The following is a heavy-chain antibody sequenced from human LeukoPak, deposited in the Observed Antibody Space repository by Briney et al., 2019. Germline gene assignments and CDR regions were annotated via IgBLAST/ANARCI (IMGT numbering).Heavy chain of an antibody. CDR3: ATAARGRD. D-gene: IGHD3-10*01. CDR1: GLTLTNYW. CDR2: IKSKTDGGTT. V-gene: IGHV3-15*01. Sequence: GGSLRLSCAVSGLTLTNYWMSWVRQAPGKGLEWVGRIKSKTDGGTTEYAAPVKGRFTISRDDSKNTVHLAMNSLETDDTGVYNCATAARGRDWGQGTLVTVSS. J-gene: IGHJ4*02.